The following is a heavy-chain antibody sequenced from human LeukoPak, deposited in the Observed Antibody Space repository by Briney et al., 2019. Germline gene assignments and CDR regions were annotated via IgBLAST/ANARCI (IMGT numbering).Heavy chain of an antibody. Sequence: GGSLRLSCAASGFTFSSYSMNWVRQAPGKGLEWVSSISSSSSYIYYADSVKGRFTISRDNAKNSLYLQMNSLRAEDTAVYYCASPSRRAYCSSTSCYPMDVWGQGTTVTVSS. CDR1: GFTFSSYS. CDR2: ISSSSSYI. V-gene: IGHV3-21*01. D-gene: IGHD2-2*01. CDR3: ASPSRRAYCSSTSCYPMDV. J-gene: IGHJ6*02.